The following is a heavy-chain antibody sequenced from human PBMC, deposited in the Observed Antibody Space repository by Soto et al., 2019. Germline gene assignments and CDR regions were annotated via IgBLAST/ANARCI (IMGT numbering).Heavy chain of an antibody. V-gene: IGHV1-69*01. D-gene: IGHD1-26*01. CDR3: ARDPPGGAWGMDV. CDR1: GGPFSGYA. J-gene: IGHJ6*02. CDR2: IIPIFGTA. Sequence: QVQLVQSGAEVKKPGSSLKVSCRASGGPFSGYAFSWGRQAPGQGLEWMGGIIPIFGTANYAQKFQGRVTITADESTSTAYMELSSLRSEDTAVYYCARDPPGGAWGMDVWGQGTTVTVSS.